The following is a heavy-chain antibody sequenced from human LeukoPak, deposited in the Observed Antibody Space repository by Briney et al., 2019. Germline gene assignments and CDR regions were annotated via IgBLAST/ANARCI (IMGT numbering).Heavy chain of an antibody. Sequence: GGSLRLSCAASGFTFSSYWMSWVRQAPGKGLEWVANIKQDGSEKYYVDSVKGRFTISRDNAKNSLYLQMNSLRAEDTAVYYCAKGFYLFGELSYYFDYWGQGTLVTVSS. V-gene: IGHV3-7*01. D-gene: IGHD3-10*02. CDR1: GFTFSSYW. J-gene: IGHJ4*02. CDR2: IKQDGSEK. CDR3: AKGFYLFGELSYYFDY.